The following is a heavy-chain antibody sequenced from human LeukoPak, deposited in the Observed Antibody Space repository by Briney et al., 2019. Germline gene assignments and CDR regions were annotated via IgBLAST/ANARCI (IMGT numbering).Heavy chain of an antibody. V-gene: IGHV1-2*02. CDR2: INPNSGGT. CDR3: ASPDYYGPGSYKFDP. Sequence: ASVKVSCKASGYTFTSYGISWVRQAPGQGLGWMGWINPNSGGTKFAQKFQGRVTMTSDTSIATVYMELRSLRSDDTAVYYCASPDYYGPGSYKFDPWGQGTLVTVSS. D-gene: IGHD3-10*01. CDR1: GYTFTSYG. J-gene: IGHJ5*02.